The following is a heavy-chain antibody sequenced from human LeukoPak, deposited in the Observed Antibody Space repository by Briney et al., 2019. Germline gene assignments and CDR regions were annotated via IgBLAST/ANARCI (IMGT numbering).Heavy chain of an antibody. CDR1: GFTFSSYA. V-gene: IGHV3-23*01. D-gene: IGHD3-22*01. CDR2: ISDNGGTI. CDR3: AKSASSGCFYFDY. J-gene: IGHJ4*02. Sequence: GGSLRLSCAASGFTFSSYAMTWVRPAPGRRLELVSAISDNGGTISCADSVNSRFTNHRDNSKNTQYLRMNRLRAELTAVYNCAKSASSGCFYFDYWGERTVVTVSS.